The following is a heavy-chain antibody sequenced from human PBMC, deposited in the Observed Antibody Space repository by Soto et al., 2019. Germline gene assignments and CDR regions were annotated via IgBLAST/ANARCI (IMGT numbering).Heavy chain of an antibody. J-gene: IGHJ2*01. CDR2: IYYSGSP. Sequence: QVQLQESGPGLVKPSETLSLTCTVSGGSISSYYWCWIRQPPGKGLEWIGYIYYSGSPNYNPSLYRRVAISVDASKIQSSLKLMSTPAADTAVYYCARDRWFGAPFDLWGRGTLVTVSS. CDR3: ARDRWFGAPFDL. D-gene: IGHD3-10*01. CDR1: GGSISSYY. V-gene: IGHV4-59*01.